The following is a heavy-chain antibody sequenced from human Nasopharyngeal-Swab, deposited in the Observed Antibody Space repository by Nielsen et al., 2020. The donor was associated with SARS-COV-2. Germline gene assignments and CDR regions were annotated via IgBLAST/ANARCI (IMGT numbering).Heavy chain of an antibody. D-gene: IGHD6-6*01. CDR1: GGTFSSYA. V-gene: IGHV1-69*13. CDR3: ARGIAARSWFDP. CDR2: IIPIFGTA. Sequence: SAKVSCKASGGTFSSYAISWVRQAPGQGLEWMGGIIPIFGTANYAQKFQGRVTITADESTSTAYMELSSLRSEDTAVYYCARGIAARSWFDPWGQGTLVTVSS. J-gene: IGHJ5*02.